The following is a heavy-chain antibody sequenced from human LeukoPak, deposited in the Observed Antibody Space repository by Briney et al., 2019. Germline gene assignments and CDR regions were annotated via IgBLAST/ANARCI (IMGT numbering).Heavy chain of an antibody. Sequence: SETLSLTCTVSGASITRYFWNWIRQPPGKELEWIGYISSGGSTNYNPSLKSRVTISIGTYKNQFSLKLTSATAADTAVYYCARGDDYKSTLFDYWGQGTLVTVSS. CDR2: ISSGGST. V-gene: IGHV4-59*01. CDR1: GASITRYF. D-gene: IGHD5-12*01. J-gene: IGHJ4*02. CDR3: ARGDDYKSTLFDY.